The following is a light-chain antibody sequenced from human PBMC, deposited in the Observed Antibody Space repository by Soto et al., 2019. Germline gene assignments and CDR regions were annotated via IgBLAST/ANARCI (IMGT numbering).Light chain of an antibody. CDR1: NIETKA. CDR3: QVWDSGSDHYV. J-gene: IGLJ1*01. V-gene: IGLV3-21*04. Sequence: SYELTQPPSVSVAPGETARITCGGNNIETKAVHWYQQRPGQAPVLVIYYDSDRPSAIPERFSGSNSENTATLTISAVEAGDEADYYCQVWDSGSDHYVLGTGTKVTVL. CDR2: YDS.